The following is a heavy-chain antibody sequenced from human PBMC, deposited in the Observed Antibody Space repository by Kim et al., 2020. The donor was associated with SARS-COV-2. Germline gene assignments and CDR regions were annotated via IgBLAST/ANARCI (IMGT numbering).Heavy chain of an antibody. CDR2: VSHSGDT. J-gene: IGHJ4*02. CDR3: ARRFPAKTVDY. D-gene: IGHD3-16*01. Sequence: SETLSLTCAVYGESFSGYYWSWFRQPPGKGLEWIGQVSHSGDTNYNQALKSRVTISPDTSKNQFSLKLNSVTVADTADYYCARRFPAKTVDYWGQGTLVTVSS. CDR1: GESFSGYY. V-gene: IGHV4-34*01.